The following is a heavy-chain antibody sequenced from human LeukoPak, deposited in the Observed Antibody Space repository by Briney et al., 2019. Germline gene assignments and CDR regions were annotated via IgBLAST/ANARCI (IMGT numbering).Heavy chain of an antibody. CDR2: ISSSSSYI. CDR3: ARGLVYCGGDCYSWGALDY. V-gene: IGHV3-21*01. Sequence: NSGGSLRLSCAASGFTFSSYSMNWVRQAPGKGLEWVSSISSSSSYIYYADSVKGRFTISRDNAKNSLYLQMNSLRAEDTAVYYCARGLVYCGGDCYSWGALDYWGQGTLVTVSS. J-gene: IGHJ4*02. CDR1: GFTFSSYS. D-gene: IGHD2-21*02.